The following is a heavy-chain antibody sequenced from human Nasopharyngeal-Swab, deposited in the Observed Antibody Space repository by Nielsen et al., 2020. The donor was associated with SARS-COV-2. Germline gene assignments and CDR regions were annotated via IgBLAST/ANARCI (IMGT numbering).Heavy chain of an antibody. J-gene: IGHJ6*02. D-gene: IGHD3-22*01. CDR1: GGSISSGGYY. CDR3: ARLDYYDSSGYPYYYYYYGMDV. V-gene: IGHV4-31*03. CDR2: IYYSGST. Sequence: LRLSCTVSGGSISSGGYYWSWIRQHPGKGLEWIGYIYYSGSTYYNPSLKSRVTISVDTSKNQFSLKLSSVTAADTAVYYCARLDYYDSSGYPYYYYYYGMDVWGQGTTVTVSS.